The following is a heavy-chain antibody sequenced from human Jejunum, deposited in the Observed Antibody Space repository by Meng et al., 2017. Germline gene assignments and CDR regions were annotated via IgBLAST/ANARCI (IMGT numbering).Heavy chain of an antibody. CDR3: ATLTAELVRGFVIDH. CDR2: ISGSGTQT. Sequence: QLLVAVGGSFLTAGSLMISWSPSGFPFSSGAINGVRQVAWKGLEWCSCISGSGTQTHYADSVMGRFIISRDNAKKTLYHQMISLRADDTAIDYCATLTAELVRGFVIDHWGQGTLVTVSS. J-gene: IGHJ5*02. D-gene: IGHD3-10*01. CDR1: GFPFSSGA. V-gene: IGHV3-23*01.